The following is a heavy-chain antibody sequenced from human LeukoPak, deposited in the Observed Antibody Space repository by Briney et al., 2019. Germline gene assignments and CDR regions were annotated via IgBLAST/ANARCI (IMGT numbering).Heavy chain of an antibody. V-gene: IGHV1-2*06. Sequence: ASVKVSCKASGYTFTGYYMHWVRQAPGQGLEWMGRINPNSGGTNYAQKFQGRVTMTRDTSISTAYMELSSLRSDDTAIYYCVRDDVTTNPLEFDYWGQGTLVTVSS. CDR3: VRDDVTTNPLEFDY. CDR1: GYTFTGYY. CDR2: INPNSGGT. D-gene: IGHD4-11*01. J-gene: IGHJ4*02.